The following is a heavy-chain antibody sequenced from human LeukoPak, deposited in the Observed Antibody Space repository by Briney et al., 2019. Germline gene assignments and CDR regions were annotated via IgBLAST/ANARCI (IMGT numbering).Heavy chain of an antibody. J-gene: IGHJ6*03. CDR2: MNPNSGNT. CDR3: ARGRYGSGSYYNFYYYYMDV. CDR1: GYTFTSYD. Sequence: ASVKVSCKASGYTFTSYDINWVRQATGQGLEWMGWMNPNSGNTGYAQKFQGRVTMTRNTSISTAYMELSSLRSEDTAVYYCARGRYGSGSYYNFYYYYMDVWGKGTTVTISS. D-gene: IGHD3-10*01. V-gene: IGHV1-8*01.